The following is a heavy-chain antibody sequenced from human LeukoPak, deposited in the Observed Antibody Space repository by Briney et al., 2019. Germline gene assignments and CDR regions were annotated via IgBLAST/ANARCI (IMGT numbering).Heavy chain of an antibody. D-gene: IGHD3-22*01. CDR3: AREHRYYYDSSGYGNWFDP. CDR2: INPNSGGT. Sequence: ASVKVSCKASGYTFTGYYMHWVRQAPGQGLEWMGWINPNSGGTNYAQKFQGRVTMTRDTSISTAYMEPSRLRSDDTAVYYCAREHRYYYDSSGYGNWFDPWGQGTLVTVSS. V-gene: IGHV1-2*02. CDR1: GYTFTGYY. J-gene: IGHJ5*02.